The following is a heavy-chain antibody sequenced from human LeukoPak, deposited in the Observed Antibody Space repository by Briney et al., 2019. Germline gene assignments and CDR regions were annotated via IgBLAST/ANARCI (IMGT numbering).Heavy chain of an antibody. CDR3: ARQHAPFDP. Sequence: PSETLSLTCAVSGYSISSGYYWGWIRQPPGKGLEWIGSIYHSGSTYYNPSLKSRVTISGDTSKNQFSLKLSSVTAADTAVYYCARQHAPFDPWGQGTLVTVSS. D-gene: IGHD6-13*01. CDR2: IYHSGST. V-gene: IGHV4-38-2*01. J-gene: IGHJ5*02. CDR1: GYSISSGYY.